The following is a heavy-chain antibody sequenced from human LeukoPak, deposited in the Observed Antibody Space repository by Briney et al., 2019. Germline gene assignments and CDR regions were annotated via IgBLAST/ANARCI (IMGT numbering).Heavy chain of an antibody. D-gene: IGHD5-18*01. V-gene: IGHV3-7*01. CDR2: IKEDGTEK. J-gene: IGHJ4*02. CDR3: ARAWTQLWPDYY. CDR1: GFPISSYR. Sequence: GSLKLSCAPSGFPISSYRMSWGRVRQAPGKGLEWVANIKEDGTEKYYVDSVKGRFTISRDNAKNSLYLQMNSLGAEDTGVYYCARAWTQLWPDYYWGQGTLVTVSS.